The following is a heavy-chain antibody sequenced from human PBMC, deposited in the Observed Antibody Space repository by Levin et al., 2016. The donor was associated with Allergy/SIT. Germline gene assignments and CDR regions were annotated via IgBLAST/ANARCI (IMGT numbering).Heavy chain of an antibody. V-gene: IGHV1-46*01. CDR3: ARTYNSYYYMDV. CDR1: GYTFTSYD. Sequence: ASVKVSCKASGYTFTSYDINWVRQAPGQGLEWMGKINPSGGSTNYAQKFQGRITLTRDTSTSTVYMELSSLRSEDTAVYYCARTYNSYYYMDVWGLGTTVTVSS. D-gene: IGHD3-16*01. CDR2: INPSGGST. J-gene: IGHJ6*03.